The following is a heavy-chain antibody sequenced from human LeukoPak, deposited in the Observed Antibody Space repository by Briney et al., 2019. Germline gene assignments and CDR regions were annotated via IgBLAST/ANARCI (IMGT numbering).Heavy chain of an antibody. CDR3: AREGFSGYRSAYYYNGMDV. CDR2: INPNSGGT. D-gene: IGHD5-18*01. V-gene: IGHV1-2*02. J-gene: IGHJ6*02. Sequence: ASVKVSCKASGYTFTGYYMHWVRQAPGQGLEWMGWINPNSGGTNYAQKFQGRVTMTRDTSISTAYMELSRLRSDDTAVYYCAREGFSGYRSAYYYNGMDVWGQGTTVTVS. CDR1: GYTFTGYY.